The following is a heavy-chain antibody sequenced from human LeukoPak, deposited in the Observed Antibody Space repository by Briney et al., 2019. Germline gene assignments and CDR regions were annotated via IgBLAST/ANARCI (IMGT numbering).Heavy chain of an antibody. Sequence: PGGSLRLSCAASGFTFSSYTMDWVRQAPGKGLEWVARISYAGSNNYYADSVKGRFTISSDNPKNTLYLQMDSPRAEDTAVYYCARAAHTTYVLGRYYYYAMDVWGQGTTVTVSS. CDR1: GFTFSSYT. CDR2: ISYAGSNN. CDR3: ARAAHTTYVLGRYYYYAMDV. J-gene: IGHJ6*02. D-gene: IGHD3-10*01. V-gene: IGHV3-30-3*01.